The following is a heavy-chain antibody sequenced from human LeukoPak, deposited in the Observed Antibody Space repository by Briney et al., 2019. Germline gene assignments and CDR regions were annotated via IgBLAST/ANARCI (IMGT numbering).Heavy chain of an antibody. CDR3: ARDLSGYYGSGSYRAFDI. V-gene: IGHV1-69*13. D-gene: IGHD3-10*01. CDR1: GGTFSSYA. Sequence: SVKVSCKASGGTFSSYAISWVRQAPGHGLEWMGGIIPIFGTANYAQKFQGRVTITADESTSTAYMELSSLRSEDTAVYYCARDLSGYYGSGSYRAFDIWGQGTMVTVSS. CDR2: IIPIFGTA. J-gene: IGHJ3*02.